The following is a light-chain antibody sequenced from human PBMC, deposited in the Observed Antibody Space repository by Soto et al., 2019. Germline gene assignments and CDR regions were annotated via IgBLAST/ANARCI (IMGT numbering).Light chain of an antibody. J-gene: IGKJ4*01. V-gene: IGKV3-11*01. CDR1: QSVSRY. CDR2: YAS. Sequence: VLTQSPATLSLSPGERATLSCRASQSVSRYLAWYQQKPGQAPRLLIYYASNRATGIPARFSGSGSGKDYTLTISSLEPEDFAVYYCQQRSTWPLFTFGGGTKVEI. CDR3: QQRSTWPLFT.